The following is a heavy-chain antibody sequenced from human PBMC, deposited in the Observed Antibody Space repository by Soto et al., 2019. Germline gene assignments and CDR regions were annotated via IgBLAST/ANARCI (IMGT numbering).Heavy chain of an antibody. Sequence: QVQLVQSGAEVRKPGSSVQFSCKASGGTFYTYTFSWVRQAPGQGLEWMGSITPIYPTTNYAEKFQGRLTVTADGSTNTAYMELNSLTSEDTAVYYCARSPRYSFPTSDDLDSWGQGTLVTVSS. J-gene: IGHJ4*02. CDR1: GGTFYTYT. D-gene: IGHD5-18*01. V-gene: IGHV1-69*15. CDR3: ARSPRYSFPTSDDLDS. CDR2: ITPIYPTT.